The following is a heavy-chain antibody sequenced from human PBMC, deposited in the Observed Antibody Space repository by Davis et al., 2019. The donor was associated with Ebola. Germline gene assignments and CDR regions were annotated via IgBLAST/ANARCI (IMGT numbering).Heavy chain of an antibody. J-gene: IGHJ4*02. D-gene: IGHD2-15*01. Sequence: GESLKISCVASGFTFSNYAMSWVRQAPGKGLESVSGISGRGITTYYADSVKGRFTISRDNSKKTLYLQMNSLRAEDTAVYYCAKDSDAGGSCYSGWGQGTLVTVSS. CDR2: ISGRGITT. V-gene: IGHV3-23*01. CDR3: AKDSDAGGSCYSG. CDR1: GFTFSNYA.